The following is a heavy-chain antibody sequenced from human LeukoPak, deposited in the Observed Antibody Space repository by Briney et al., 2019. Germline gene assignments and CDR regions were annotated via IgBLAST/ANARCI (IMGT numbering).Heavy chain of an antibody. CDR1: GGTFSSYA. J-gene: IGHJ5*02. Sequence: AASVKVSCKASGGTFSSYAISWVRQAPGQGLEWMGGIIPIFGTANYAQKFQGRVTITTDESTSTAYMELSSLRSEDTTVCYCARYPCSSTSCYPNWFDPWGQGTLVTVSS. D-gene: IGHD2-2*01. CDR3: ARYPCSSTSCYPNWFDP. CDR2: IIPIFGTA. V-gene: IGHV1-69*05.